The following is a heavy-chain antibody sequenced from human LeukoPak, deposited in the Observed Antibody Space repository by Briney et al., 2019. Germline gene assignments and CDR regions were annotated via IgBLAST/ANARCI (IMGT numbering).Heavy chain of an antibody. V-gene: IGHV3-33*01. CDR2: IWYDGSNK. CDR3: ARDKLEPGYSMDV. Sequence: GGSLRLSCAASGFTFSSYGMHWVRQAPGKGLEWVAVIWYDGSNKYYADSVKGRFTISRDNSKNTLYLQMNSLRAEDTAIYYCARDKLEPGYSMDVWGQGTTVTVSS. D-gene: IGHD1-1*01. CDR1: GFTFSSYG. J-gene: IGHJ6*01.